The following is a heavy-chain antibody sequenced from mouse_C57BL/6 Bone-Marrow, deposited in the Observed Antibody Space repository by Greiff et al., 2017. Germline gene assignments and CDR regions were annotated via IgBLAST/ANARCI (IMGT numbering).Heavy chain of an antibody. Sequence: VQGVESGAELVRPGASVTLSCKASGYTFTDYEMHWVKQTPVHGLEWIGAIDPETGGTAYNQKFKGKAILTADKSSSTAYMELRSLTSEDSAVYYCTRFEGSSKCYFDYWGQGTTRTVSS. CDR3: TRFEGSSKCYFDY. CDR1: GYTFTDYE. D-gene: IGHD1-3*01. V-gene: IGHV1-15*01. CDR2: IDPETGGT. J-gene: IGHJ2*01.